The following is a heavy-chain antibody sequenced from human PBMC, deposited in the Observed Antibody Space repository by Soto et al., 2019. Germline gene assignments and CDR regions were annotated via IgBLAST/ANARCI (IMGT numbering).Heavy chain of an antibody. Sequence: GGSLRLSCAASGFTFSNAWMSWVRQAPGKGLEWVGRIKSKTDGGTTDYAAPVKGRFTTSRDDSKNTLYLQMNSLKTEDTAVYYCTTDTLEWYIDYWGQGTLVTVSS. D-gene: IGHD3-3*01. V-gene: IGHV3-15*01. CDR1: GFTFSNAW. J-gene: IGHJ4*02. CDR3: TTDTLEWYIDY. CDR2: IKSKTDGGTT.